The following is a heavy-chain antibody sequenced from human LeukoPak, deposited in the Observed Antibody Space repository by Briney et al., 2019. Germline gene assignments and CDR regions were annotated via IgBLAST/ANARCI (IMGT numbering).Heavy chain of an antibody. J-gene: IGHJ6*03. D-gene: IGHD6-6*01. CDR1: GGSFSDYY. Sequence: SETLSLTCAISGGSFSDYYWSWIRQPPGKGLEWIGEINHSGSTNYTPSLKTRVTISVDTSKNQFSLKVSSVTAADTAVYYCARLYEYSRNYYYYYYMDVWGKGTTVTVSS. CDR3: ARLYEYSRNYYYYYYMDV. V-gene: IGHV4-34*01. CDR2: INHSGST.